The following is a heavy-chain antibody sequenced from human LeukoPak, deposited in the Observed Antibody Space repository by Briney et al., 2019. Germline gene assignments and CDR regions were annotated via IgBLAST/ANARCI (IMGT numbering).Heavy chain of an antibody. Sequence: GRSLRLSCAASGFTFSNYAMHWVRQAPGKGLEWVAVISYDGSNTYYADSVKGRFAISRDNAKNSLYLQMNSLGAEDTAVYYCAREVYVRGGFPTFYYYYMDVWGKGTTVTVSS. CDR2: ISYDGSNT. V-gene: IGHV3-30*09. D-gene: IGHD3-10*02. J-gene: IGHJ6*03. CDR1: GFTFSNYA. CDR3: AREVYVRGGFPTFYYYYMDV.